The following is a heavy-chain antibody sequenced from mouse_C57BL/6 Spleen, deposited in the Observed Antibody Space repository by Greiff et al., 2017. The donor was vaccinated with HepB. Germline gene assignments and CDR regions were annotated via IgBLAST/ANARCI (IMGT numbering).Heavy chain of an antibody. Sequence: EVKLQESGGGLVKPGGSLKLSCAASGFTFSDYGMHWVRQAPEKGLEWVAYISSGSSTIYYADTVKGRFTISRDNAKNTLFLQMTSLRSEDTAMYYCARELLRYPAYWGQGTLVTVSA. CDR2: ISSGSSTI. J-gene: IGHJ3*01. CDR1: GFTFSDYG. D-gene: IGHD1-1*01. V-gene: IGHV5-17*01. CDR3: ARELLRYPAY.